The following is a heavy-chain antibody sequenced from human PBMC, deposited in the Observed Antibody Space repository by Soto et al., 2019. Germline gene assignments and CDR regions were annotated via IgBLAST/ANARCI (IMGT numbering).Heavy chain of an antibody. V-gene: IGHV3-7*01. Sequence: ETLSLTCTVSGGSISNSYLSWVRQAPGKGLEWVANIKQDGSEKYYVDSVKGRFTISRDNAKNSLYLQMNSLRAEDTAVYYCARDRYSYYDFWSGSLPYYYYGMDVWGQGTTVTVSS. J-gene: IGHJ6*02. CDR1: GGSISNSY. CDR3: ARDRYSYYDFWSGSLPYYYYGMDV. D-gene: IGHD3-3*01. CDR2: IKQDGSEK.